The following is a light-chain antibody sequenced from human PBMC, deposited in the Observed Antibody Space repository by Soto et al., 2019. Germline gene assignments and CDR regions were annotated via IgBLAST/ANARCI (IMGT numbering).Light chain of an antibody. Sequence: AIQLTQSPSSLSASVGDRVTITCRASQGISSALAWYQQKPGKAPKLLIYDASSLESGVPSRFSSSGTGTDFTLTFSSLQPEDFATYYCQQFNSYFTCGQGTRLEIK. J-gene: IGKJ5*01. CDR3: QQFNSYFT. V-gene: IGKV1-13*02. CDR1: QGISSA. CDR2: DAS.